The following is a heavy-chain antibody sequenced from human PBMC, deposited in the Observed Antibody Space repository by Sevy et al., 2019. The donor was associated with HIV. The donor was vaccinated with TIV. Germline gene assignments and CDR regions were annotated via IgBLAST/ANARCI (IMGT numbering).Heavy chain of an antibody. V-gene: IGHV1-24*01. J-gene: IGHJ6*02. D-gene: IGHD6-6*01. CDR2: FDPEDGET. Sequence: ASVKVSCKVSGYTLTELSMHWVRQAPGKGLEWMAGFDPEDGETIYAQKFQGRVTMTEDTSTDTAYMELSSLRSEDTAVYYCATKRIAARPIYYYYYGMDVWGQGTTVTVSS. CDR1: GYTLTELS. CDR3: ATKRIAARPIYYYYYGMDV.